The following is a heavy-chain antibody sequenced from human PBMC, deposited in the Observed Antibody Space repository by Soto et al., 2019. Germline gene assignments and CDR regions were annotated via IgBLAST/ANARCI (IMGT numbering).Heavy chain of an antibody. J-gene: IGHJ6*02. CDR2: ISSSSSTI. CDR3: ARGLRTGYGPYYYGMDV. CDR1: GFTFSSYS. Sequence: PGGSLRLSCAASGFTFSSYSMNWVRQAPGKGLEWVSYISSSSSTIYYADSVKGRFTISRDNAKNSLYLQMNSLRDEDTAVYYCARGLRTGYGPYYYGMDVWGQGTTVT. V-gene: IGHV3-48*02. D-gene: IGHD1-1*01.